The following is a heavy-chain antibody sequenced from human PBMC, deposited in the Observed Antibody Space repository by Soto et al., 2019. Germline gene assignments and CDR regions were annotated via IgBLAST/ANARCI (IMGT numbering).Heavy chain of an antibody. CDR2: ISSDSRTI. D-gene: IGHD3-3*01. CDR3: ARIKLVEWFFINVDAYDMDV. CDR1: GFSLSDYA. Sequence: GGSLRLSCVASGFSLSDYAVNWVRQAPGKGLEWVSFISSDSRTIYYADSVEGRFTVSRDNARNSVSLQMDSLRDEDAAVYYCARIKLVEWFFINVDAYDMDVWGQGIPVTVSS. J-gene: IGHJ6*02. V-gene: IGHV3-48*02.